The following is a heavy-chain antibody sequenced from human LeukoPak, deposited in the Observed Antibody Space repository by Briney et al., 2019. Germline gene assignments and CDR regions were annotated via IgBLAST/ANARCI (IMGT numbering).Heavy chain of an antibody. CDR1: GYSISSGHY. V-gene: IGHV4-38-2*02. CDR2: MYHSGST. Sequence: PSETLSLTCTVSGYSISSGHYWGWIRQPPGKGLEWIGSMYHSGSTYYNPPLKSRVTISVDTSKNQFSLKLSSVTAADTAVYYCARRPYGSGSYLNYWGRGTLVTVSS. J-gene: IGHJ4*02. D-gene: IGHD3-10*01. CDR3: ARRPYGSGSYLNY.